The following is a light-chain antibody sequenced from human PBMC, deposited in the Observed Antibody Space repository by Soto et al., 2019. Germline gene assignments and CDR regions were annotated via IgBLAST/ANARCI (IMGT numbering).Light chain of an antibody. Sequence: DIQMTQSPSTLSASVGDRVSITCRASQSLSGWLAWYQQEPGKAPNLLIYMASTLASGVPSRFSGSGSGTEFTLTISSLQPDDFATYYCQHYNGYWWTFGQGTKVDI. V-gene: IGKV1-5*03. CDR2: MAS. CDR3: QHYNGYWWT. CDR1: QSLSGW. J-gene: IGKJ1*01.